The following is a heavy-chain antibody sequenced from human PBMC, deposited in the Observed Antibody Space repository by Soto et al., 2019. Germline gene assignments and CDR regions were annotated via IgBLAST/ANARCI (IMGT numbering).Heavy chain of an antibody. CDR2: IIPIFGTA. CDR3: ARGGSSGWYLALFFDY. V-gene: IGHV1-69*13. J-gene: IGHJ4*02. Sequence: SVKVSCQASGGTFSSYAISWVRQAPGQGLEWMGGIIPIFGTANYAQKFQVRVTITADESTSTAYMELSSLRSEDTAVYYCARGGSSGWYLALFFDYWGQGTLVT. CDR1: GGTFSSYA. D-gene: IGHD6-19*01.